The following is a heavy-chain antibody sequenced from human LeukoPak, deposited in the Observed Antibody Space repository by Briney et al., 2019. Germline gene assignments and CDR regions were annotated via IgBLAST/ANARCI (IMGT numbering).Heavy chain of an antibody. D-gene: IGHD5-12*01. J-gene: IGHJ4*02. Sequence: VASVTVSCKASGYTFTVYYMHWVRQAPGQGLEWMGWINPNSGGTNYAQKFQGRVTMTRDTSISTAYMELSRLRSDDTAVYYCARTLQSGYDPTIDYWGQGTLVTVSS. CDR1: GYTFTVYY. V-gene: IGHV1-2*02. CDR3: ARTLQSGYDPTIDY. CDR2: INPNSGGT.